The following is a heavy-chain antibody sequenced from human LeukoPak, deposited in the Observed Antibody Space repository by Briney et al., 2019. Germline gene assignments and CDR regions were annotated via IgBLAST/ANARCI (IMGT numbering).Heavy chain of an antibody. CDR1: GDSISSSY. CDR2: IYYTGIA. J-gene: IGHJ4*02. Sequence: SETLSLTCTVSGDSISSSYWSWIRQPPGKGLEWIGYIYYTGIANYNPSLKSRVTMSLDTSKNQFSLKLNSVTAADTAVYYCARSSGAFDYWGQGALVTVSS. V-gene: IGHV4-59*01. CDR3: ARSSGAFDY.